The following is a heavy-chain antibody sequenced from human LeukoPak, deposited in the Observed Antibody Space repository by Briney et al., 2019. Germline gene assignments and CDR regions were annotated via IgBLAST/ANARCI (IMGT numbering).Heavy chain of an antibody. Sequence: GSLRLSCVVSGFTVRSDYMSWVRQAPGKGLECVSLIYTGGSTYYADSVKGRFTISRDESKNTLYLQMNSLRAEDTAIYYCARVSGSYYPFDYWGQGTLVTVSS. CDR2: IYTGGST. D-gene: IGHD1-26*01. CDR1: GFTVRSDY. J-gene: IGHJ4*02. V-gene: IGHV3-53*01. CDR3: ARVSGSYYPFDY.